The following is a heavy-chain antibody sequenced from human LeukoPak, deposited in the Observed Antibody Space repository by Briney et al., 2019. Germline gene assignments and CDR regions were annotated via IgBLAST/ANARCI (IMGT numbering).Heavy chain of an antibody. Sequence: GGSLRLSCAASGLTFSNYWMDWVRQAPGKGLEWVANIKQDGSEKNYVDSVKGRFIISRDNAKNSLYLRMNTLRADDTAVYYCARDGFGTGSNWGQGTLVTVSS. V-gene: IGHV3-7*03. CDR2: IKQDGSEK. J-gene: IGHJ4*02. D-gene: IGHD3-16*01. CDR3: ARDGFGTGSN. CDR1: GLTFSNYW.